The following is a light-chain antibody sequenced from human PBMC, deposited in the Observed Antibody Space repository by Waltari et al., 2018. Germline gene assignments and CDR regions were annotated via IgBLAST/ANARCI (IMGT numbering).Light chain of an antibody. V-gene: IGKV3-11*01. J-gene: IGKJ2*01. Sequence: LSLSPGERATLSCRASQSVSSYLAWYQQKPGQAPRLLIYGASNRATGIPARFSGSGSGTDFTLTISSLEPEDFAVYYCQQRSNWPPMYTFGQGTKLEIK. CDR1: QSVSSY. CDR2: GAS. CDR3: QQRSNWPPMYT.